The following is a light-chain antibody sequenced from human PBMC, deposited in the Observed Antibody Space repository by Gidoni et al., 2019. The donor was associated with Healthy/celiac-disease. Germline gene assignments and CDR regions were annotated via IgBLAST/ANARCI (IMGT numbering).Light chain of an antibody. CDR2: NAF. Sequence: EIVFTQSPATLSLSPGERATLPCRASQSVSSYLAWYQQKPGQAPSLLIYNAFNRATGIPARFSGSGSGTDFTLTISSLEPEDFAIYYCQQRKAFXQXTKLEIK. CDR3: QQRKA. J-gene: IGKJ2*01. V-gene: IGKV3-11*01. CDR1: QSVSSY.